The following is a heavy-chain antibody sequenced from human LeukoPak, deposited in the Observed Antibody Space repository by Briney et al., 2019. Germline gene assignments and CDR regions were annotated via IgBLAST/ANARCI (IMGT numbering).Heavy chain of an antibody. CDR3: AADVIRGYSYGPRDY. CDR2: IIPIFGIA. CDR1: GYTFTGYY. J-gene: IGHJ4*02. D-gene: IGHD5-18*01. Sequence: SVKVSCKASGYTFTGYYMHWVRQAPGQGLEWMGRIIPIFGIANYAQKFQGRVTITADKSTSTAYMELSSLRSEDTAVYYCAADVIRGYSYGPRDYWGQGTLVTVSS. V-gene: IGHV1-69*04.